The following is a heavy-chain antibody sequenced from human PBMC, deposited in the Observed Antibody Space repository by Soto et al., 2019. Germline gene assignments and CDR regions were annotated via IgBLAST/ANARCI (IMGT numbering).Heavy chain of an antibody. CDR3: ARGDREDIAVVIGVRPGEYGVDV. J-gene: IGHJ6*02. D-gene: IGHD2-15*01. Sequence: QVQLVESGGGVVQPGRSLRLSCAASGFTFTNYAMHWVRQAPGKGLECVAVISYDGGNKFYRDYVKGRFTISRDNSKNTLYLQINSLRYEDTAVYYCARGDREDIAVVIGVRPGEYGVDVWGQGTTVTVSS. CDR1: GFTFTNYA. V-gene: IGHV3-30-3*01. CDR2: ISYDGGNK.